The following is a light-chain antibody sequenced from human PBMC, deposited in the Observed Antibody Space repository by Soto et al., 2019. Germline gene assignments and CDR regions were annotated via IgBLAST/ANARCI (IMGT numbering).Light chain of an antibody. CDR3: QQSNNWPWT. CDR1: QSVSSN. V-gene: IGKV3-15*01. CDR2: GAS. Sequence: EIVMTQSLATLSVSPGERATLSCRASQSVSSNVAWYQQIPGQTPRLLIYGASTRATGIPARSSGSGSGTEFTLTISSLQSEDFAVYYCQQSNNWPWTFGQGAKVDIK. J-gene: IGKJ1*01.